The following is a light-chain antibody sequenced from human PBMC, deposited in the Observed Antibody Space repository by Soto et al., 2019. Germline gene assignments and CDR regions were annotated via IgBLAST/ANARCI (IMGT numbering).Light chain of an antibody. V-gene: IGLV2-23*01. CDR2: GGN. CDR3: CSYAGGATSV. CDR1: SSDIGAYDL. J-gene: IGLJ2*01. Sequence: QSALTQPASVSGSPGQSITISCTGTSSDIGAYDLVSWYQQHPGKAPKFLIYGGNKRPSGVSTRFSGSKSDNTASLTIFGLQAEDEADYHCCSYAGGATSVCGGGTKVTVL.